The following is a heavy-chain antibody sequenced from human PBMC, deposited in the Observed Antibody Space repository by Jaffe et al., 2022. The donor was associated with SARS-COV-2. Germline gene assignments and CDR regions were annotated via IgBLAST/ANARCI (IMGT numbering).Heavy chain of an antibody. V-gene: IGHV4-61*02. CDR3: AGPQGFLDY. Sequence: QVQLQESGPGLLKPSQTLSLTCTVSGGSISSDDYYWNWIRQPAGKGLEWIGRFYTSGSTNYNPSLKSRVTISLDTSKNQFSLKLSSVTAADTAVYYCAGPQGFLDYWGQGTLVTVSS. CDR1: GGSISSDDYY. J-gene: IGHJ4*02. CDR2: FYTSGST. D-gene: IGHD3-10*01.